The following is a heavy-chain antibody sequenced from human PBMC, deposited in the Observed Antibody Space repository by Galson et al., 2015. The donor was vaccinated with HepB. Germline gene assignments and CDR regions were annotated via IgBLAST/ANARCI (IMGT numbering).Heavy chain of an antibody. CDR3: ARKPRGYYYDSSAKGAFDI. CDR1: GGSISSGDYY. CDR2: IYYSGST. V-gene: IGHV4-30-4*01. Sequence: QVQLQESGPGLVKPSQTLSLTCTVSGGSISSGDYYWSWIRQPPGKGLEWIGYIYYSGSTYYNPSLKSRVTISVDTSKNQFSLKLSSVTAVDTAVYYCARKPRGYYYDSSAKGAFDIWGQGTMVTVSS. J-gene: IGHJ3*02. D-gene: IGHD3-22*01.